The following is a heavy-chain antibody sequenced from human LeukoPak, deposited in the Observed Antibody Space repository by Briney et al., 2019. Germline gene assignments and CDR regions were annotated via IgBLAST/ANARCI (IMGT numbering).Heavy chain of an antibody. V-gene: IGHV4-38-2*02. J-gene: IGHJ6*03. D-gene: IGHD2-21*01. CDR3: ASIRWVNYYYYYYYMDV. CDR1: GYSISSGYY. CDR2: IYHSGST. Sequence: PSETLSLTCTVSGYSISSGYYWGWIRQPPGKGLEWIGSIYHSGSTYYNPSLKSRVTISVDTSKNQFSLKLSSVTAADTAVYYCASIRWVNYYYYYYYMDVWGKGTTVTVSS.